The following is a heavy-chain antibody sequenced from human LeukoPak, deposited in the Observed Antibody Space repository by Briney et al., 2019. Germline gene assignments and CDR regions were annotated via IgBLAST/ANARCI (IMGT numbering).Heavy chain of an antibody. CDR2: IYHSVRS. Sequence: SETLSLTCAVYGRFFSGYYWGWIPHPPGKALQWIGSIYHSVRSYYDPSLESRLHLSIDTSKNHFSLEVTSVTAADTAVYYCARHTNNFILRPLDDWGQGTLVTVSS. V-gene: IGHV4-38-2*01. D-gene: IGHD1-20*01. CDR1: GRFFSGYY. J-gene: IGHJ4*02. CDR3: ARHTNNFILRPLDD.